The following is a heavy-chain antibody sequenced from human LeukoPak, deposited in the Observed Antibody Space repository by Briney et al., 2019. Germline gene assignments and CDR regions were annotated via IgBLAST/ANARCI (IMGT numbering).Heavy chain of an antibody. CDR1: GGSFSGYY. D-gene: IGHD2-15*01. V-gene: IGHV4-34*01. CDR2: INHSGST. CDR3: ARRGVVAARRTYYYYYYMDV. J-gene: IGHJ6*03. Sequence: SETLSLTCAVYGGSFSGYYWSWIRQPPGKGLEWIGEINHSGSTNYNPSLKSRVTISVDTSKNQFSLKLSSVTAADTAVYYCARRGVVAARRTYYYYYYMDVWGKGTTVTISS.